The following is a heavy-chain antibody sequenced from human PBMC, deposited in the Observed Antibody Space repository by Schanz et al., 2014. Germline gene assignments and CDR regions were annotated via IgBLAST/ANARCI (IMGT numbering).Heavy chain of an antibody. Sequence: QVQLVQSGREVKKPGTAVKVSCKASEYTFNRHYMHWVRQAPGQGLEWMGIIHSTGGTTSHAQKFQGRVTMTRDTSTSTVYTELSSLRSEDTAVYYCASPLTTWGGMDVWGQGTTVTVSS. V-gene: IGHV1-46*02. D-gene: IGHD4-4*01. CDR2: IHSTGGTT. J-gene: IGHJ6*02. CDR1: EYTFNRHY. CDR3: ASPLTTWGGMDV.